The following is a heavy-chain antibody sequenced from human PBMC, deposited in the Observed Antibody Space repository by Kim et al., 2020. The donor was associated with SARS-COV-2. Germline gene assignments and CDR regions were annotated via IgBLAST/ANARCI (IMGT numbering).Heavy chain of an antibody. Sequence: ADPGEGRFTISRDNSKNTLYLQMNSLRAEATAVYYCAKDLATVTSRTFGYWGQGTLVTVSS. V-gene: IGHV3-23*01. D-gene: IGHD4-17*01. CDR3: AKDLATVTSRTFGY. J-gene: IGHJ4*02.